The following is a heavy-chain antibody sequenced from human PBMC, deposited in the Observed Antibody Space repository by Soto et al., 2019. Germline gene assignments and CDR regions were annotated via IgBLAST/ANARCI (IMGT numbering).Heavy chain of an antibody. V-gene: IGHV1-69*02. Sequence: QVQLVQSGAEVKKPGSSVKVSCKASGGTFSSYTISWVRQAPGQGLEWMGRIIPILGIANYAQKFQGRVTITADKSTSTAYMELSSLRSEDTATYYCAHPTFDVRFLEWLFFDYWGQGTLVTVSS. D-gene: IGHD3-3*01. CDR3: AHPTFDVRFLEWLFFDY. J-gene: IGHJ4*02. CDR2: IIPILGIA. CDR1: GGTFSSYT.